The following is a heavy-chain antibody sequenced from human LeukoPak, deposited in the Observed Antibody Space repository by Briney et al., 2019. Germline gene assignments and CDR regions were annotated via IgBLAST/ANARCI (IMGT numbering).Heavy chain of an antibody. CDR2: IYTSGST. V-gene: IGHV4-61*02. Sequence: SETLSLTCTVSGGSISSGSYYWSWIRQPAGKGLEWIGRIYTSGSTNYNPSLKSRVTISVDTSKNQFSLKLSSVTAADTAVYYCARDLYSSGWCGEKYYYYMDVWGKGTTVTVSS. CDR1: GGSISSGSYY. J-gene: IGHJ6*03. D-gene: IGHD6-19*01. CDR3: ARDLYSSGWCGEKYYYYMDV.